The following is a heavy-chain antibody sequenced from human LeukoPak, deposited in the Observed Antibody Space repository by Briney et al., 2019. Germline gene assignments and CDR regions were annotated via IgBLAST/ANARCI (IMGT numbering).Heavy chain of an antibody. Sequence: PSETLSLTCAVSGSSISSGYYWGWIRQPPGKGVEWIGSIYHSGSTYYNPSLKSRYPISGETSKDKFSLKLSSVTAADTAVYYCASFTDCDILTGYFWRWGQGTLVTVSS. V-gene: IGHV4-38-2*01. D-gene: IGHD3-9*01. CDR2: IYHSGST. CDR3: ASFTDCDILTGYFWR. CDR1: GSSISSGYY. J-gene: IGHJ4*02.